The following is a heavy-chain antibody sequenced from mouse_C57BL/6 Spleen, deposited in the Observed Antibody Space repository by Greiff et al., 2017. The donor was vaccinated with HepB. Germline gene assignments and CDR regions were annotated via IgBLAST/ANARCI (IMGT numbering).Heavy chain of an antibody. V-gene: IGHV3-6*01. CDR1: GYSITSGYY. CDR3: AREGTGGGYFDV. D-gene: IGHD4-1*01. J-gene: IGHJ1*03. CDR2: ISYDGSN. Sequence: ESGPGLVKPSQSLSLTCSVTGYSITSGYYWNWIRQFPGNKLEWMGYISYDGSNNYNPSLKNRNSITRDTSKNQFFLKLNSVTTEDTATYYCAREGTGGGYFDVWGTGTTVTVSS.